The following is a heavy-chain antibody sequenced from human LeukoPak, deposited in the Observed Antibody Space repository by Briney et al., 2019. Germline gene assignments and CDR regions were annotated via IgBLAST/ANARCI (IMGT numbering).Heavy chain of an antibody. CDR2: ISSSGGST. Sequence: PGGSLRLSCAASGFTFSSYAMSWVRQAPGKGLEWVSGISSSGGSTDYAGSVKGRFTISRDDSRNTLYMQMSSLRAEDTAIYYCATRGNYRGFDYWGQGTLVTVPS. CDR1: GFTFSSYA. J-gene: IGHJ4*02. V-gene: IGHV3-23*01. CDR3: ATRGNYRGFDY. D-gene: IGHD1-26*01.